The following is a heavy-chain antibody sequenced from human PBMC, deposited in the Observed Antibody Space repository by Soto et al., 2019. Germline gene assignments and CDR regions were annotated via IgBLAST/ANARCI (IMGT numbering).Heavy chain of an antibody. CDR3: ARGLGP. CDR1: GGSSSSSYY. J-gene: IGHJ5*02. D-gene: IGHD3-10*01. Sequence: SETLSLTCSVSGGSSSSSYYWGWIRQPPGKGLEWIGSIYYSGSTYYNPSLKSRVTISVDRSKNQFSLKLSSVTAADTAVYYCARGLGPWGQGTLVTVSS. CDR2: IYYSGST. V-gene: IGHV4-39*07.